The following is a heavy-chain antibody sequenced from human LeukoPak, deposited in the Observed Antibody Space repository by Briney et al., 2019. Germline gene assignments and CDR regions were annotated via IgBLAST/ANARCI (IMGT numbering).Heavy chain of an antibody. Sequence: GGSLRLSCAASGFTFSDYGIHWVRQAPGKGLEWVAVISHEGSQTYYADSVRGRFTISRDNSKNMVYLQMNSLRAEDTAVYYCARTREQWQVLDYWGQGTLVTVSS. J-gene: IGHJ4*02. D-gene: IGHD6-19*01. CDR1: GFTFSDYG. V-gene: IGHV3-30*03. CDR3: ARTREQWQVLDY. CDR2: ISHEGSQT.